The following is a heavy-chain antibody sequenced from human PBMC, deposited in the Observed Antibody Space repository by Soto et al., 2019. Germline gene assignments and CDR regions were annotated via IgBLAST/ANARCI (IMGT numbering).Heavy chain of an antibody. V-gene: IGHV3-21*01. CDR1: GFTFRRVS. CDR2: ISSGSSDT. CDR3: ARVAY. Sequence: PGGDLSLYCDGSGFTFRRVSMNWVRQVPGKGLEWVACISSGSSDTWYADSVKGRFIISRDNAQTSLFLQVNTLRPEDTAMYYCARVAYWGQGTQVTVSS. J-gene: IGHJ4*02.